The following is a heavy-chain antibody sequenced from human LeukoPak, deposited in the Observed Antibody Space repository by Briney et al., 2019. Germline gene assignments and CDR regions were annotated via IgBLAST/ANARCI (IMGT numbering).Heavy chain of an antibody. V-gene: IGHV3-33*01. Sequence: PGGSLRLSCAASGFTFSSYGMHWVRQAPGKGLEWVAVIWYDGSNKYYADSVKGRFTISGDNSKNTLYLQMNSLRAEDTAVYYCARGGSRQYNFWSQGTLVTVSS. J-gene: IGHJ4*02. D-gene: IGHD5-18*01. CDR3: ARGGSRQYNF. CDR1: GFTFSSYG. CDR2: IWYDGSNK.